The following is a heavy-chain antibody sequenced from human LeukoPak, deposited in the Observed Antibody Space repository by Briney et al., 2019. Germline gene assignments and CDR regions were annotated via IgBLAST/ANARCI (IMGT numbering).Heavy chain of an antibody. J-gene: IGHJ4*02. Sequence: GGSLRLSCTASGFSFSGHWMHWARQLPGKGLVWVSRISPTGSTTSYADSVKGRFTISRDNSKNTLYLQMNSLRAEDTAVYYCAREIIGGYYLQYWGQGTLVTVSS. D-gene: IGHD2-15*01. CDR2: ISPTGSTT. V-gene: IGHV3-74*01. CDR3: AREIIGGYYLQY. CDR1: GFSFSGHW.